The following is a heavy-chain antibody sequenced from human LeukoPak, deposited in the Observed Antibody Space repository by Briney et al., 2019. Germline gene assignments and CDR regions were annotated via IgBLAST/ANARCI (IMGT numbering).Heavy chain of an antibody. Sequence: SETLSHTCTGSGGSISSRRDYWDWIRQPPGKGLEWIGSISYTGITYYNQSLKSRVTISVDTSKNQFSQKLRSVTAADAAVYYCARNPYYYDSWSYYNSAFDIWGQGTLVTVSS. D-gene: IGHD3-10*01. CDR3: ARNPYYYDSWSYYNSAFDI. CDR2: ISYTGIT. V-gene: IGHV4-39*01. CDR1: GGSISSRRDY. J-gene: IGHJ3*02.